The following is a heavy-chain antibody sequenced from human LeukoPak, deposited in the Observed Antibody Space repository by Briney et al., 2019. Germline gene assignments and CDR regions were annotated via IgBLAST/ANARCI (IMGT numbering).Heavy chain of an antibody. V-gene: IGHV4-39*01. J-gene: IGHJ4*02. D-gene: IGHD3-10*01. CDR2: IYYSGST. CDR3: ASHPRVLLWFGEYPYYFDY. Sequence: PSETLPLTCTVSGGSISSSSYYWGWIRQPPGKGLEWIGSIYYSGSTYYNPSLKSRVTISVDTSKNQFSLKLSSVTAADMAVYYCASHPRVLLWFGEYPYYFDYWCQGTLGTVSS. CDR1: GGSISSSSYY.